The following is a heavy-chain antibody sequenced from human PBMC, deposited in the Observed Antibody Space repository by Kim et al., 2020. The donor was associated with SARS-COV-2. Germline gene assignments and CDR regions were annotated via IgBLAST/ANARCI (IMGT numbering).Heavy chain of an antibody. J-gene: IGHJ4*02. CDR1: GYSFSLYT. Sequence: ASVKVSCKASGYSFSLYTIHWVRQAPGQRLEWMGWINAGIGDTKYSQKFQDRVTFTRDTSASTVYMELSSLRSEDTAVFYCARVLSVGGTTIGGYWGQGTLVTVSS. D-gene: IGHD3-16*01. CDR3: ARVLSVGGTTIGGY. CDR2: INAGIGDT. V-gene: IGHV1-3*01.